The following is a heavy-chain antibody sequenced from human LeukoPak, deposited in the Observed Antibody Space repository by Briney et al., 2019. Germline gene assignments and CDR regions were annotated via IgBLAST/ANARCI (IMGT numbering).Heavy chain of an antibody. CDR2: IYYSGTT. CDR1: GDSISSYY. D-gene: IGHD6-25*01. J-gene: IGHJ4*02. CDR3: ARGSSGWPFYFDC. Sequence: ASETLSLTCTVSGDSISSYYWSWIRQPPGKGLEWIGYIYYSGTTDYNPSLKSRVTISVDTSKNQFSLKLSSVTAADTAVYYCARGSSGWPFYFDCWGQGTLVTVSS. V-gene: IGHV4-59*01.